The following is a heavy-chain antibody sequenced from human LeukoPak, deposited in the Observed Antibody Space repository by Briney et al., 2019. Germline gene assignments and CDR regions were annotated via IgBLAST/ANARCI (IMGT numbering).Heavy chain of an antibody. CDR1: GFTFDDYA. J-gene: IGHJ4*02. Sequence: PGGSLRLSCAASGFTFDDYAMHWVRQAPGKGLEWVSGISWNSGSIGYADSMKGRFTISRDNAKNSLYLQMNSLRAEDTALYYCASWTARQDYFDYWGQGTLVTVSS. CDR2: ISWNSGSI. CDR3: ASWTARQDYFDY. V-gene: IGHV3-9*01. D-gene: IGHD6-6*01.